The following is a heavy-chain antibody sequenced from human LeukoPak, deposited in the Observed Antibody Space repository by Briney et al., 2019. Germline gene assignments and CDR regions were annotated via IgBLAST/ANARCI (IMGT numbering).Heavy chain of an antibody. CDR1: GVSVSTTYN. V-gene: IGHV4-61*01. Sequence: SETLSLTCTVSGVSVSTTYNWGWVRRPPGKGLEWIGYDGNNNYNPSLKSRATISLDTSKSQFSLKLHSVTDADTAVYYCVRDYWGSLDYWGQGTLVTVSS. J-gene: IGHJ4*02. CDR2: DGNN. D-gene: IGHD7-27*01. CDR3: VRDYWGSLDY.